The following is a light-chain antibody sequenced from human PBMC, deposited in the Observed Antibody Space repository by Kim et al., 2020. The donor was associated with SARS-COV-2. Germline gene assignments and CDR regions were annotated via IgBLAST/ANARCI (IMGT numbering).Light chain of an antibody. CDR1: SGHSRYA. CDR3: QTWGTGWV. V-gene: IGLV4-69*01. J-gene: IGLJ3*02. CDR2: VNSDGSH. Sequence: GASVKLTCTLSSGHSRYAIAWHQQQPEKGPRYLMKVNSDGSHNKGDGIPDRFSGSSSGAERYLTISSLQSDDEADYYCQTWGTGWVFGGGTKLTVL.